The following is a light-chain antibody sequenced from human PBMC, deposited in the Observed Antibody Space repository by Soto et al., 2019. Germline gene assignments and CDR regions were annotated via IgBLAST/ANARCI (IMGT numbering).Light chain of an antibody. CDR2: AAS. CDR1: QGISSY. Sequence: AIRMTQSPSSLSASTGDRVTNTCRASQGISSYLAWYQQKPGKAPKLLIYAASTLQSGVPSRFSGSGSGTDFTFTISCLQSEDFATYYCQQYYSYPSTFGQGTKVDIK. V-gene: IGKV1-8*01. CDR3: QQYYSYPST. J-gene: IGKJ1*01.